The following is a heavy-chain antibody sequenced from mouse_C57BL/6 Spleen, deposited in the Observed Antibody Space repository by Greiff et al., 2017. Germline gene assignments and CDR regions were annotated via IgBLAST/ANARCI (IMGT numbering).Heavy chain of an antibody. Sequence: LKESGASVKISCKASGYAFSSYWMNWVKQRPGKGLEWIGQIYPGDGDTNYNGKFKGKATLTADKSSSTAYMQLSSLTSEDSAVYFCAKGGTGYFDYWGQGTTLTVSS. CDR3: AKGGTGYFDY. D-gene: IGHD2-14*01. J-gene: IGHJ2*01. V-gene: IGHV1-80*01. CDR1: GYAFSSYW. CDR2: IYPGDGDT.